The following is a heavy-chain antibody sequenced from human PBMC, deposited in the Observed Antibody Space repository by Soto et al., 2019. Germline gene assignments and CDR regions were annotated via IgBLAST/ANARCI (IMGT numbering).Heavy chain of an antibody. J-gene: IGHJ4*02. CDR1: GNTFTDYK. CDR3: TTWVDYGDYEGFDF. D-gene: IGHD4-17*01. V-gene: IGHV1-2*04. CDR2: VDPNGGGT. Sequence: QVQLLQSGAEVKKPGASVKVSCKTSGNTFTDYKLHWVRQAPAQGREWMGWVDPNGGGTNSAQKFQGSVTMTRDTSITTVYLELSRLKTNDTATYFCTTWVDYGDYEGFDFWGQGTLVTVSS.